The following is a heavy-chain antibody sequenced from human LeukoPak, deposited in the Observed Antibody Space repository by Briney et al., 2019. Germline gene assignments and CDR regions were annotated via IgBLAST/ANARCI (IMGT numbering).Heavy chain of an antibody. Sequence: ASVKVSCKASGYTFTSYDINWVRQATGQGLEWMGWMNPNSGNTGYAQKFQGRVTMTRNTSISTAYMELSSLRSEDTAVYYCATAAGTVYYYYYMDVWGKGTTVTISS. CDR1: GYTFTSYD. CDR2: MNPNSGNT. CDR3: ATAAGTVYYYYYMDV. D-gene: IGHD6-13*01. J-gene: IGHJ6*03. V-gene: IGHV1-8*01.